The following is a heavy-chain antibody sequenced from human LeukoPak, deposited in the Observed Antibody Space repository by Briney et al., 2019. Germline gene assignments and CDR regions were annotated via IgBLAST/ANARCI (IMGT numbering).Heavy chain of an antibody. V-gene: IGHV4-39*01. CDR2: IYYSGST. CDR3: ARGSYTSGFYYDPWDS. D-gene: IGHD3-22*01. Sequence: PSETLSLTCTVSGGSISSSSYYWGWIRQPPGKGVDWIGSIYYSGSTYYNPSLRSRVTIPADTSKNQFSLNLSSVTAADTAVYYCARGSYTSGFYYDPWDSWGQGTLVTVSS. CDR1: GGSISSSSYY. J-gene: IGHJ4*02.